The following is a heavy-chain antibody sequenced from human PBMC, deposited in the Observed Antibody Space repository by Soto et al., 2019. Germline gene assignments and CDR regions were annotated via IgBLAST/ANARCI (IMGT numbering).Heavy chain of an antibody. D-gene: IGHD2-21*02. CDR2: ISAYNGNT. J-gene: IGHJ3*02. CDR3: ARGDSGAFDI. CDR1: GYTFTSYG. Sequence: ASEKVSCKASGYTFTSYGISWLRQAPGQVPEWMGWISAYNGNTNYAQKLQGRVTMTTDTSTSTAYMELRSLRSDDTAVYYCARGDSGAFDIWRQGTMVTVSS. V-gene: IGHV1-18*04.